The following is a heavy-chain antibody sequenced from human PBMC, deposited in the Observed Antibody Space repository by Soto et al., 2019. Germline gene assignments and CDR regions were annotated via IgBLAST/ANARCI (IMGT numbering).Heavy chain of an antibody. D-gene: IGHD6-19*01. J-gene: IGHJ4*02. CDR1: GGSFSGHY. CDR2: INHSGST. Sequence: PSETLSLTCAVYGGSFSGHYWSWIRQPPGKGLEWIGEINHSGSTNYNPSLKSRVTISVDTSKNQFSLKLSSVTAADTAVYYCARGRAVAGLDYWGQGTLVTVSS. CDR3: ARGRAVAGLDY. V-gene: IGHV4-34*01.